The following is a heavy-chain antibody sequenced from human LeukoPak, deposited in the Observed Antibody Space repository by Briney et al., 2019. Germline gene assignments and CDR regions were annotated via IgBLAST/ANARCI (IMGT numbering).Heavy chain of an antibody. CDR1: GFTFSDYY. J-gene: IGHJ4*02. D-gene: IGHD1-1*01. CDR2: ISSSSSTI. Sequence: PGGALRLSCAASGFTFSDYYMTWIRQAPGKGLEWVSYISSSSSTIYYADSVKGRFTISRDNAKNSLYLQMNSLRAEDTAVYYCARVHVPHPRTTGTALDYWGQGTLVTVSS. V-gene: IGHV3-11*04. CDR3: ARVHVPHPRTTGTALDY.